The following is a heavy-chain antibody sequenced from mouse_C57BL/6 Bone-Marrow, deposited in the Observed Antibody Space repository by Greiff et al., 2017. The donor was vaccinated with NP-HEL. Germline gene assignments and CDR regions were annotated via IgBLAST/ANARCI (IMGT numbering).Heavy chain of an antibody. V-gene: IGHV1-19*01. CDR3: ARFYYDYGDYFDY. CDR2: INPYNGGT. CDR1: GYTFTDYY. D-gene: IGHD2-4*01. Sequence: DVQLQESGPVLVKPGASVKMSCKASGYTFTDYYMNWVKQSHGKSLEWIGVINPYNGGTSYNQKFKGKATLTVDKSSSTAYMELNSLTSEDSAVYYCARFYYDYGDYFDYWDQGTTLTVSS. J-gene: IGHJ2*01.